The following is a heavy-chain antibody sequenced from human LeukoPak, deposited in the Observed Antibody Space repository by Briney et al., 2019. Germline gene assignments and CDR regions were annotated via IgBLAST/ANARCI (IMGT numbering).Heavy chain of an antibody. Sequence: GASVKVSCKASGYTFTSYGISWVRQAPGQGLEWMGWISAYNGNTNYAQKLQGRVTMTTDTSTSTAHMELRSLRSDDTAVYYCARRYDFWSGYYYYYYYGMDVWGQGTTVTVSS. D-gene: IGHD3-3*01. CDR2: ISAYNGNT. CDR1: GYTFTSYG. CDR3: ARRYDFWSGYYYYYYYGMDV. J-gene: IGHJ6*02. V-gene: IGHV1-18*01.